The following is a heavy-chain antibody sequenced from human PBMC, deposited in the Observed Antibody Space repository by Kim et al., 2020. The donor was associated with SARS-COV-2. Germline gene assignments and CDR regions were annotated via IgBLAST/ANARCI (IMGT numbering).Heavy chain of an antibody. D-gene: IGHD3-22*01. CDR3: VKGNSSVYYVTVFDY. CDR2: ISGNGGST. V-gene: IGHV3-64D*06. CDR1: GFTFSSYA. Sequence: GGSLRLSCSASGFTFSSYAMHWVRQAPGKGLEYVSAISGNGGSTYYADSVKGRFTISRDNSKNTLYLQMSSLRAEDTAVYYCVKGNSSVYYVTVFDYWGQGTLVTVSS. J-gene: IGHJ4*02.